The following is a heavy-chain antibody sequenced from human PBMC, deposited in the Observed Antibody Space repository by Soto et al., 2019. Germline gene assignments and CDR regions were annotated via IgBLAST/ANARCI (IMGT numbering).Heavy chain of an antibody. D-gene: IGHD3-10*01. V-gene: IGHV4-30-2*01. CDR1: GGSMRSGGYS. CDR3: ARGATSFDSRSYSQLGYYYQALDV. J-gene: IGHJ6*02. CDR2: IYHSGSA. Sequence: QLHLQESGSGLVKPSQTLSLTCAVSGGSMRSGGYSWSWIRQPPGKGLEWIGYIYHSGSAYYNPSLKSRLTMSLDRSKKQFSLNLTSVTAADTAVYYCARGATSFDSRSYSQLGYYYQALDVWGQGTTVIVSS.